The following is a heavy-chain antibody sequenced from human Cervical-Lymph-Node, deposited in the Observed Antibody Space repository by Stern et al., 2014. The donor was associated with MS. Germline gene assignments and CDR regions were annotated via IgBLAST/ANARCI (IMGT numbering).Heavy chain of an antibody. CDR2: LFYSGST. J-gene: IGHJ3*02. CDR3: ARLNMIAFGGVIVKGTGAFDI. CDR1: GGSIRSYF. D-gene: IGHD3-16*02. Sequence: QLQLQESGPGLVKPSETLSLTCTVSGGSIRSYFWSWIRQPPGKGLEWIGHLFYSGSTNYNSSLKSRVSTSVDTSKNQFSLRLSSVTAADTAVYYCARLNMIAFGGVIVKGTGAFDIWGRGTMVTVSS. V-gene: IGHV4-59*01.